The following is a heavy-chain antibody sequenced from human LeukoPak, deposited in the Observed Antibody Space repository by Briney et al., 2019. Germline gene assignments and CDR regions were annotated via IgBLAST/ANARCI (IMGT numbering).Heavy chain of an antibody. D-gene: IGHD6-19*01. CDR1: GGSISSYY. V-gene: IGHV4-59*08. CDR2: IYYSVNT. Sequence: PSETLSLTCTVSGGSISSYYWSWIRQPPGKGLEWIGYIYYSVNTTYNPSLKSRVTISVDTSKTQFSLKLSSVTAEDTAVYYCARRSKAVAGLAFDIWGEGTMVTVSS. CDR3: ARRSKAVAGLAFDI. J-gene: IGHJ3*02.